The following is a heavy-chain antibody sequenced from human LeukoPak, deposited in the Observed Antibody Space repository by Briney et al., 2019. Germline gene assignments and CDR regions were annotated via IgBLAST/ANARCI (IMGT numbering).Heavy chain of an antibody. Sequence: SETLSLTCTVSGGSITSYYWSWMRQPPGKGLEWIGYIHYSGSTNYNPSLKSRVTISLDTSRTQFSLKLTSVTAADTAVYYCASTEWNYARWGQGTLVTVSS. CDR3: ASTEWNYAR. CDR1: GGSITSYY. J-gene: IGHJ4*02. V-gene: IGHV4-59*08. D-gene: IGHD1-7*01. CDR2: IHYSGST.